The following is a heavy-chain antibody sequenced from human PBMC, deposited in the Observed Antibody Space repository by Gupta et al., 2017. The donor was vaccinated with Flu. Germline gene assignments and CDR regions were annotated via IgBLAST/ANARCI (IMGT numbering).Heavy chain of an antibody. CDR1: GGSFSEYY. D-gene: IGHD1-1*01. V-gene: IGHV4-34*01. J-gene: IGHJ5*02. CDR3: ARNRTTDL. CDR2: INHSGST. Sequence: GGSFSEYYWTWIRQAPGKGLEWIGEINHSGSTNYNPSLKSRVTISVDPSKNHFSLKLGSMTAADTAVYYCARNRTTDLWGQGTLVTVSS.